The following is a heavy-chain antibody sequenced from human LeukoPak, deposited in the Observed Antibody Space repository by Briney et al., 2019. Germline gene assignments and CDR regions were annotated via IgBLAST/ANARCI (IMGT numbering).Heavy chain of an antibody. CDR3: ARDLLWFGEFPYYYYGMDV. CDR2: INPSGGST. J-gene: IGHJ6*02. Sequence: ASVKVSCKASGYTFTSYYMHWVRQAPGQGLEWMGIINPSGGSTSYAQKFQGRVTMTRDTSTSTVYMELSSLRSEDTAVYYCARDLLWFGEFPYYYYGMDVWGQGTTATVSS. V-gene: IGHV1-46*01. CDR1: GYTFTSYY. D-gene: IGHD3-10*01.